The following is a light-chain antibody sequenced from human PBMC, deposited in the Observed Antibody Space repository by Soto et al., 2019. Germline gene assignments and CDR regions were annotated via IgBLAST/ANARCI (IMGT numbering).Light chain of an antibody. CDR1: PSVSSN. V-gene: IGKV3-15*01. CDR2: GAA. CDR3: QQYNNWPRT. Sequence: EIVMTQSPATLSVSPGERATLSCRARPSVSSNVAWYQQKPGQAPRLLIYGAATRATGIPARFSGSGSGTEFTLTISSLQSEDFAVYYCQQYNNWPRTFGQGTKVEIK. J-gene: IGKJ1*01.